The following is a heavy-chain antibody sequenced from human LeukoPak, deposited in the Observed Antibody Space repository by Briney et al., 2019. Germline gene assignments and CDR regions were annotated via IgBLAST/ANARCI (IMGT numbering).Heavy chain of an antibody. D-gene: IGHD3-22*01. V-gene: IGHV3-30*18. CDR2: ISYDGSNK. CDR1: GFTFSSYG. J-gene: IGHJ4*02. CDR3: AKETSIYDSSGYYGG. Sequence: GGSLRLSCAASGFTFSSYGMHWFRQAPGKGLEWVAVISYDGSNKYYADSVKGRFTISRDNSKNTLYLQMNSLRAEDTAVYYCAKETSIYDSSGYYGGWGQGTLVTVSS.